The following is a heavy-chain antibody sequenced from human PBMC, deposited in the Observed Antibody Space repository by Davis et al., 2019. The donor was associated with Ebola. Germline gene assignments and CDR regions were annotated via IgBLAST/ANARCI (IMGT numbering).Heavy chain of an antibody. CDR2: IHSDGTST. CDR1: GFTFSSYW. Sequence: PGGSLRLSCAASGFTFSSYWMSWVRQAPGKGLVWVSRIHSDGTSTIYTDSVKGRFTISRDNAKNSLYLQMNSLRADDTAVYYCAKQRGVGAIDYDYWGRGTVVTVSS. V-gene: IGHV3-74*01. J-gene: IGHJ4*02. D-gene: IGHD1-26*01. CDR3: AKQRGVGAIDYDY.